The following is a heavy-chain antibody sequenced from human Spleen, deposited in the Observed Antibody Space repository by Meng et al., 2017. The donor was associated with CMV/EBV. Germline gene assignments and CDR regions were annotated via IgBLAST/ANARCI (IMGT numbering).Heavy chain of an antibody. CDR3: ARDPRDTSGWYYFDY. D-gene: IGHD6-19*01. J-gene: IGHJ4*02. CDR1: GFTFSTYW. V-gene: IGHV3-74*01. CDR2: IKSDGSST. Sequence: GESLKISCAASGFTFSTYWMHWVRQAPGKGLVWVSRIKSDGSSTNYADSVKGRFTISRDNSKNTLYLQMNSLRAEDTAVYYCARDPRDTSGWYYFDYWGQGTLVTVSS.